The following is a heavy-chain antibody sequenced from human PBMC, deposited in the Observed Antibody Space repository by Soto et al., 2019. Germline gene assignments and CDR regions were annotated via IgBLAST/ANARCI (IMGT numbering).Heavy chain of an antibody. CDR3: ARFNVGTAMDYYYYGMDV. D-gene: IGHD5-18*01. V-gene: IGHV1-69*01. CDR2: FIPIFGTA. J-gene: IGHJ6*02. Sequence: QVQLVQSGAEVKKPGSSVKVSCKASGGTFSSYAISWVRQAPGQGLEWMGGFIPIFGTANYAQKFQGRVTITADESTSTAYMELSSLRAEDTAVYYCARFNVGTAMDYYYYGMDVWGQGTTVTVSS. CDR1: GGTFSSYA.